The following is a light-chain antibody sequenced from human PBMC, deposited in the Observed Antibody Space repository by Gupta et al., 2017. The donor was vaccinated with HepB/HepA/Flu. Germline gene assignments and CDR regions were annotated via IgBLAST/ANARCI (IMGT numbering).Light chain of an antibody. Sequence: SYVLTQSPSLSVAPGKTARITCGGNNIGSKTVHWYQQKPGQAPVMVVYDNNDRPSGIPERFSGSNSGNTATLTISRVEAGDEADYYCQVWDRSSDHRVFGGGTKLTVL. J-gene: IGLJ3*02. CDR3: QVWDRSSDHRV. CDR2: DNN. CDR1: NIGSKT. V-gene: IGLV3-21*03.